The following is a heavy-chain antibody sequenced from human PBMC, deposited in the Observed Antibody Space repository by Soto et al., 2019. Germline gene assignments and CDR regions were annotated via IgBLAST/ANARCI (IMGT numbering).Heavy chain of an antibody. Sequence: GGSLRLSCAASGFTFSSYTMNWVRQAPGKGLECVSSIGSSGTTIFYADSVKGRFTISRDNAKNSLYLQMNSLRAEDTAVYYCARDWSYSLDSWGQGTLVTVSS. D-gene: IGHD4-4*01. V-gene: IGHV3-48*01. CDR2: IGSSGTTI. CDR3: ARDWSYSLDS. CDR1: GFTFSSYT. J-gene: IGHJ5*01.